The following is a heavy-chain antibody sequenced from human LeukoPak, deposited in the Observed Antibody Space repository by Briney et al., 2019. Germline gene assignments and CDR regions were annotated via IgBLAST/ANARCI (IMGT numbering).Heavy chain of an antibody. Sequence: GGSLRLSCAASGFTFSSYWMHWVRQAPGKGLVWVSRINSDGSSTNYADSMKGRFTISRDNAKNTLYLQMNSLRAEDTALYFCAQWSRYFDYWGQGTLVTVSS. CDR1: GFTFSSYW. D-gene: IGHD1-26*01. J-gene: IGHJ4*02. V-gene: IGHV3-74*01. CDR2: INSDGSST. CDR3: AQWSRYFDY.